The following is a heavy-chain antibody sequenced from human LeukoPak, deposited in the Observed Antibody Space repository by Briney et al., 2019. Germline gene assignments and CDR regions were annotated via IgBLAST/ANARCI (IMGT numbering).Heavy chain of an antibody. CDR3: ARDKDGVITRYFDY. D-gene: IGHD3-22*01. CDR2: ISYDGSNK. J-gene: IGHJ4*02. V-gene: IGHV3-30-3*01. CDR1: GFTFSSYA. Sequence: GRSLRLSCAASGFTFSSYAMHWVRQAPGKGLEWVAVISYDGSNKYYADSVKGRFTISRDNSKNTLHLQMNSLRAEDTAVYYCARDKDGVITRYFDYWGQGTLVTVSS.